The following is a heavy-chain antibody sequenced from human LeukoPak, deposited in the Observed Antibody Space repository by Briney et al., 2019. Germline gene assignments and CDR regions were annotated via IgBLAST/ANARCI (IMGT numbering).Heavy chain of an antibody. CDR1: GFTFSSHA. Sequence: GGSLRLSCAASGFTFSSHAMSWVRQAPGKGLEWVSAISGSGGSTYYADSVKGRFTISRDNSKNTLYLQMNSLRAEDTAVYYCAKDQGDGYNAYYFDYWGQGTLVTVSS. D-gene: IGHD5-24*01. V-gene: IGHV3-23*01. CDR2: ISGSGGST. CDR3: AKDQGDGYNAYYFDY. J-gene: IGHJ4*02.